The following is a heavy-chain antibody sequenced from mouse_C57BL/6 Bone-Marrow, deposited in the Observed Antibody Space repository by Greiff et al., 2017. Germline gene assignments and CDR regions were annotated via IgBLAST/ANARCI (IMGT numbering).Heavy chain of an antibody. CDR1: GYTFTDYY. CDR2: INPNNGGT. D-gene: IGHD1-1*02. Sequence: VQLQQSGPELVKPGASVKISCKASGYTFTDYYMNWVKQSHGKSLEWIGDINPNNGGTRYNQKFKGKATLTVDKSSSTAYMELRSLTSEDSAVYYCARLWSYYFDYWGQGTTLTVSS. CDR3: ARLWSYYFDY. V-gene: IGHV1-26*01. J-gene: IGHJ2*01.